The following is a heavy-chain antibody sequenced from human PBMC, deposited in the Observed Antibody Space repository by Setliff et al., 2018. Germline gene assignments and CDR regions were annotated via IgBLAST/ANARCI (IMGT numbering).Heavy chain of an antibody. CDR2: INHTGTT. D-gene: IGHD6-6*01. CDR1: GGTFSDYY. J-gene: IGHJ5*02. Sequence: SETLSLTCTAYGGTFSDYYWTWIRQPPGKGLEWIGEINHTGTTNYNPSLKSRVTISVDTSKNQFSLTMNSVTAADAAVYYCARGRNVAARLLDTWGQGSRVTVSS. CDR3: ARGRNVAARLLDT. V-gene: IGHV4-34*01.